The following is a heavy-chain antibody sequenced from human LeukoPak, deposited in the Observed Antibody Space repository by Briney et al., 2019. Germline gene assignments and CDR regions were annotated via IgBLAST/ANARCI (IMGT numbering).Heavy chain of an antibody. Sequence: SETLSLTCTVSGGSISSYYWSWIRQPPGKGLEWIGYIYYSGSTNYNPSLKSRVTISVDTSKNQISLKPSSVTAADTAVYYCARTHRTTVTFDYWGQGTLVTVSS. CDR3: ARTHRTTVTFDY. J-gene: IGHJ4*02. CDR2: IYYSGST. CDR1: GGSISSYY. V-gene: IGHV4-59*01. D-gene: IGHD4-17*01.